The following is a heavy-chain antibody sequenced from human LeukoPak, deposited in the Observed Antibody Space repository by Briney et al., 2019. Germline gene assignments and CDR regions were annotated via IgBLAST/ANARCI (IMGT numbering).Heavy chain of an antibody. CDR2: IKQDGSDK. CDR3: ARSGHCSGGSCYAGFAKY. V-gene: IGHV3-7*01. CDR1: GFTFSSYW. D-gene: IGHD2-15*01. J-gene: IGHJ4*02. Sequence: GSLRLSCAASGFTFSSYWMSWVRQAPGKGLEWVANIKQDGSDKYYVDSVKGRFTISRDNAKNSLYLQMNSLRAEDTAVYYCARSGHCSGGSCYAGFAKYWGQGTLVTVSS.